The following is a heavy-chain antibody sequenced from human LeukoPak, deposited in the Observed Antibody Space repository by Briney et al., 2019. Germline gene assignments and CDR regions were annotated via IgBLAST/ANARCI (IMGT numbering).Heavy chain of an antibody. CDR2: ISSSSSTI. D-gene: IGHD6-13*01. V-gene: IGHV3-48*02. Sequence: GGSLRLSCAASGLTVSSYSMNWVRQAPGKGLEWVSYISSSSSTIYYADSVKGRFTISRDNAKNSLYLQMNSLRDEDTAVYYCARTLAAAGTLYFDYWGQGTLVTVSS. J-gene: IGHJ4*02. CDR3: ARTLAAAGTLYFDY. CDR1: GLTVSSYS.